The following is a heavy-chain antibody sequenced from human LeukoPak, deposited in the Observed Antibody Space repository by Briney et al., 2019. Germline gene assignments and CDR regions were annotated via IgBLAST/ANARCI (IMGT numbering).Heavy chain of an antibody. CDR3: TRDPSITIFGVAGTLGMYV. V-gene: IGHV3-49*04. CDR1: GFTFGDYA. J-gene: IGHJ6*02. CDR2: IRSKAYGGTT. D-gene: IGHD3-3*01. Sequence: GGSLRLSCTASGFTFGDYAMSWVRQAPGKGLEWVGFIRSKAYGGTTEYAASVKGRFTISRDDSKSIAYLQMNSLKTEDTAVYYCTRDPSITIFGVAGTLGMYVWGQGTTVTVSS.